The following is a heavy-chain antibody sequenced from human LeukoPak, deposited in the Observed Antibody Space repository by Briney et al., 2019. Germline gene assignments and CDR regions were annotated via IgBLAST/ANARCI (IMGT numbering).Heavy chain of an antibody. CDR3: ARDGAYDRSGHYEVGWFDP. D-gene: IGHD3-22*01. CDR2: ISGSGGRT. V-gene: IGHV3-23*01. Sequence: GGSLRLSCAASGFTFSSYAMSWVRQAPGKGLEWVSAISGSGGRTFYADSVKGRFTISRDNSKNTLYLQMNSLRVEDTAVYYCARDGAYDRSGHYEVGWFDPWGQGTLVTVSS. CDR1: GFTFSSYA. J-gene: IGHJ5*02.